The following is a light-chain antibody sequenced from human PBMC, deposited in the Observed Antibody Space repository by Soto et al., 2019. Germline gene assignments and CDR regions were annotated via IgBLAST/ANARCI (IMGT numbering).Light chain of an antibody. CDR2: AAS. Sequence: EIVLTQSPGTLSLSPGERATLSCRASQSVSSSYFAWYQQKPGQAPRLLTYAASTRATGIPDRFSGSGSGTDFTLTISRLEPEDFALYYCQQYGNSPLTFGGGTKVDIK. J-gene: IGKJ4*01. CDR3: QQYGNSPLT. V-gene: IGKV3-20*01. CDR1: QSVSSSY.